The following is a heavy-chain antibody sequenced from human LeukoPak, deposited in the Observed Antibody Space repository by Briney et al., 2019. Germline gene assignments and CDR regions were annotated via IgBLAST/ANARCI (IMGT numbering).Heavy chain of an antibody. J-gene: IGHJ4*02. V-gene: IGHV3-30*18. CDR2: ISYDGSNK. CDR3: AKDNQFESSGYCDY. CDR1: GFTFSSYG. Sequence: GGSLRLSCAASGFTFSSYGMHWVRQAPGKGLEWVAVISYDGSNKYYADSVKGRFTISRDNSKNTLYLQMNSLRAEDTALYYCAKDNQFESSGYCDYWGQGTLVTVSS. D-gene: IGHD3-22*01.